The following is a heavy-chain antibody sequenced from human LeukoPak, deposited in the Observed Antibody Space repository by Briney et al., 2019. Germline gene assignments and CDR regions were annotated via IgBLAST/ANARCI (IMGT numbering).Heavy chain of an antibody. V-gene: IGHV3-48*02. Sequence: TGGSLRLSCAASGFTFSSYSMNWVRQAPGNGLEWVSYISSSSSTIYYADSVKGRFTISRDNAKNSLSLQMNSLRDEDAAVYYCAPQSRGFDYWGQGTLVTVSS. D-gene: IGHD3-16*01. CDR3: APQSRGFDY. CDR2: ISSSSSTI. CDR1: GFTFSSYS. J-gene: IGHJ4*02.